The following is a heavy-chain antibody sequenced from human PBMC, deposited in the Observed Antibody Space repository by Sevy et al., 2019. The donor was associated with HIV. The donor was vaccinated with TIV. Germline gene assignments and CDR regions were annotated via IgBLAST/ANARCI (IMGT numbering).Heavy chain of an antibody. CDR2: IIPILGIA. Sequence: ASVKVSCKASGGTFSSYAISWVRQAPGQGLEWMGRIIPILGIANYAQKFQGRVTITADKSTSTAYMELSSLRSEDTAVYYCARVSKFRAPYYYYGMDVWGQGTTVTVSS. V-gene: IGHV1-69*04. D-gene: IGHD3-10*01. CDR1: GGTFSSYA. CDR3: ARVSKFRAPYYYYGMDV. J-gene: IGHJ6*02.